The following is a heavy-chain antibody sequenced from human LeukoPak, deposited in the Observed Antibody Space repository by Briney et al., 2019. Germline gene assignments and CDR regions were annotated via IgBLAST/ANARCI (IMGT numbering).Heavy chain of an antibody. D-gene: IGHD4-17*01. CDR1: GGSISSSSYY. J-gene: IGHJ6*03. V-gene: IGHV4-39*07. CDR3: ARVGEPYYYYYYMDV. CDR2: IYYSGST. Sequence: SETLSLTCTVSGGSISSSSYYWGWIRQPPGKGLGWIGSIYYSGSTYYNPSLKSRVTISVDTSKNQFSLKLSSVTAADTAVYYCARVGEPYYYYYYMDVWGKGTTVTVSS.